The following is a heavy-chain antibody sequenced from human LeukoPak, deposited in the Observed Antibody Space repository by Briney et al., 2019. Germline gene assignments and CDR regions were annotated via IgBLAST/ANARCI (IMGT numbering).Heavy chain of an antibody. D-gene: IGHD6-13*01. CDR3: ARDNSSSWYWDY. CDR2: IYHTGST. V-gene: IGHV4-4*02. J-gene: IGHJ4*02. Sequence: SGTLSLTCAVSGGSITTSNWWTWVRQPPGKGLEWIGEIYHTGSTNYNPSLKSRVTISVDKSKNQFSLKLSSVTAADTAVYYCARDNSSSWYWDYWGQGTLVTVSS. CDR1: GGSITTSNW.